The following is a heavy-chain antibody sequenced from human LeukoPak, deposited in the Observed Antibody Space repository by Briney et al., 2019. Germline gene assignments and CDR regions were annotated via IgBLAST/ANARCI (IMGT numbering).Heavy chain of an antibody. V-gene: IGHV3-30*18. CDR1: GFTFSSYG. CDR3: AKEVRPLWFGSHNGGYFDY. CDR2: ISYDGSNK. Sequence: GGSLRLSCAASGFTFSSYGMHWVRQAPGKGLEWVAVISYDGSNKYYADSVKGRFTISRDNSKNTLYLQMNSLRAEDTAVYYCAKEVRPLWFGSHNGGYFDYWGQGTLVTVSS. D-gene: IGHD3-10*01. J-gene: IGHJ4*02.